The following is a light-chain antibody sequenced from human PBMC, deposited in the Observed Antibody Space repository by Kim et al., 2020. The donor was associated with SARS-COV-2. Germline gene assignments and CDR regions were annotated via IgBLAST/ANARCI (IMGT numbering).Light chain of an antibody. CDR3: QAWDSSTAYV. CDR1: KLGDKY. Sequence: SYELTQPPSVSVSPGQTASITCSGDKLGDKYACWYQQKPGQSPVLVIYQDWKRPSGIPERFSGSNSGNTATLTISGTKAMDEADYYCQAWDSSTAYVFGGGTQLTVL. CDR2: QDW. V-gene: IGLV3-1*01. J-gene: IGLJ2*01.